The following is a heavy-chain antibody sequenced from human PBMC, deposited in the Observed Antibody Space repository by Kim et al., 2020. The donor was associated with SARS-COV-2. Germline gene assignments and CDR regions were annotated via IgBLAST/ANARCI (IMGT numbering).Heavy chain of an antibody. J-gene: IGHJ4*02. D-gene: IGHD2-21*01. V-gene: IGHV3-30*01. Sequence: VKGRFTISRDNSKNTLYLQMNSLRAEDTAVYYCARGGIRRDGYRYYFDYWGQGTLVTVSS. CDR3: ARGGIRRDGYRYYFDY.